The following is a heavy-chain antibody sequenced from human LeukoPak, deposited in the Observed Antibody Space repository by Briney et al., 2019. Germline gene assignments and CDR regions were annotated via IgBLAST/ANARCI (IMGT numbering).Heavy chain of an antibody. J-gene: IGHJ4*02. Sequence: GGSLRLSCAASGFTFSSYAMSWVRQAPGKGLEWVSAISDSGGSTYYAGSVKGRFTISRDNSKNTLYLQMNSLRAEDTAVYYCAKALRDMVRGVIISTVTTVGFDYWGQGTLVTVSS. V-gene: IGHV3-23*01. CDR2: ISDSGGST. CDR1: GFTFSSYA. D-gene: IGHD3-10*01. CDR3: AKALRDMVRGVIISTVTTVGFDY.